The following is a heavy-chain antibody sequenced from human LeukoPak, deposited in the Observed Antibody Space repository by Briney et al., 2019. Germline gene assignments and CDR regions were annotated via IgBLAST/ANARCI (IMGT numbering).Heavy chain of an antibody. D-gene: IGHD2-8*01. Sequence: GGSLRLSCAASGFTFSSYAMSWVRQAPGKGLEWVSAISGSGGSTYYADSVKGRFTISRDNSKNTLYLQMTSLRAEDTAVYYCARVYGSYCTNGVCPWDYWGQGTLVTVSS. V-gene: IGHV3-23*01. CDR1: GFTFSSYA. J-gene: IGHJ4*02. CDR2: ISGSGGST. CDR3: ARVYGSYCTNGVCPWDY.